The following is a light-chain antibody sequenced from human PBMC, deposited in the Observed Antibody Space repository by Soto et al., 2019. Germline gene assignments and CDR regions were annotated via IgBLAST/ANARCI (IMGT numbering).Light chain of an antibody. CDR2: TND. CDR3: AAWDDNVNGPV. Sequence: QSVLTQPPSASGTPGQRVTISCSGSNSNIGSNTVNWYQQLPGTAPKLLIHTNDQRPSGVPDRFSGSKSGTSASLAVSGLQSEDEAAYHCAAWDDNVNGPVFGGGTKRAVL. CDR1: NSNIGSNT. J-gene: IGLJ3*02. V-gene: IGLV1-44*01.